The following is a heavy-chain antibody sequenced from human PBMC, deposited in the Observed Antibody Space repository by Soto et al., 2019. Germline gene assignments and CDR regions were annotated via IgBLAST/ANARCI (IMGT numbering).Heavy chain of an antibody. D-gene: IGHD2-15*01. CDR1: GGSISSSSYY. Sequence: QLQLQESGPGLVKPSETLSLTCTVSGGSISSSSYYWGWIRQPPGKGLEWIGSIYYSGSTYYNPSLKRRVTISVDTSKNQFSLKLSSVTAADTAVYYCARHTPAISISDHWGQGTRVTVSS. CDR3: ARHTPAISISDH. V-gene: IGHV4-39*01. CDR2: IYYSGST. J-gene: IGHJ4*02.